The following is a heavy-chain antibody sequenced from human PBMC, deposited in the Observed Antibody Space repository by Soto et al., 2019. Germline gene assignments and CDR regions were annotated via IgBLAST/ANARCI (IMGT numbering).Heavy chain of an antibody. V-gene: IGHV3-30*18. CDR3: TKRRNVLRFLEWSSGMEV. CDR2: ISDDGSNK. D-gene: IGHD3-3*01. J-gene: IGHJ6*02. Sequence: GGSLRLSCAASGFTFSNYGMHWVRQAPGKGLEWVAFISDDGSNKYYADSMKGRFTMSRDNSKSTLYLQMSSLRVEDTAVYYCTKRRNVLRFLEWSSGMEVWGQGXTVTVSS. CDR1: GFTFSNYG.